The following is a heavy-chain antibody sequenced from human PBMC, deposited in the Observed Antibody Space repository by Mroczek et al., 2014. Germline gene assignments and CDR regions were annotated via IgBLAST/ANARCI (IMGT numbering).Heavy chain of an antibody. CDR2: IYPGDSDT. D-gene: IGHD2-2*01. V-gene: IGHV5-51*03. Sequence: VQLVESGAEVKKPGESLKISCKGSGYSFTSYWIGWVRQMPGKGLEWMGIIYPGDSDTRYSPSFQGQVTISADKSISTAYLQWSSLKASDTAMYYCARRTSSTSFSRYWYFDLVGPWPPWSTVS. J-gene: IGHJ2*01. CDR1: GYSFTSYW. CDR3: ARRTSSTSFSRYWYFDL.